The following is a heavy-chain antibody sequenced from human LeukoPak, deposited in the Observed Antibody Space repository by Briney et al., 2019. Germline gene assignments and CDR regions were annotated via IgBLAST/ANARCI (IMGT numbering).Heavy chain of an antibody. J-gene: IGHJ4*02. CDR3: ARHRRDGYNFRVSGFDY. V-gene: IGHV4-61*05. Sequence: SETLSLTCTVSGGSISSSSYYWSWIRQPPGKGLEWSGYIYYSGSTNYNPSLKSRVTISVDTSKNQFSLKLSSVTAADTAVYYCARHRRDGYNFRVSGFDYWGQGTLVTVSS. D-gene: IGHD5-24*01. CDR2: IYYSGST. CDR1: GGSISSSSYY.